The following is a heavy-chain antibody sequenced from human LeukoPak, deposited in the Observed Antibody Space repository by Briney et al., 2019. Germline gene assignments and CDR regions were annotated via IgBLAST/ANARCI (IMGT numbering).Heavy chain of an antibody. CDR2: IYYSGST. Sequence: PSETLSLTCTVSGGSISSYYWSWIRQPPGKGLEWIGYIYYSGSTNYNPSLKSRVTISVDTSKNQFSLKLSSVTAADTAVYYCARSYGAKHWYSDLWGRGTLVTVSS. CDR3: ARSYGAKHWYSDL. D-gene: IGHD4-17*01. CDR1: GGSISSYY. V-gene: IGHV4-59*01. J-gene: IGHJ2*01.